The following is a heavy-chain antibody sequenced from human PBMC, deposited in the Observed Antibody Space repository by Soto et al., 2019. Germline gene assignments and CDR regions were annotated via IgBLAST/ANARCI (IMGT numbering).Heavy chain of an antibody. CDR3: AAVRQHYFDF. Sequence: QVQLQESGPGLVKPSQTLSLTCTVSGGSLSSGAYYWRWIRQHPGKGLEWIGYIYYSGSTYSNPSLKSRVAISVDKSKNQFSLKLSSVTAADTAVYYCAAVRQHYFDFWGQGTLVTVSS. J-gene: IGHJ4*02. CDR1: GGSLSSGAYY. V-gene: IGHV4-31*03. D-gene: IGHD1-1*01. CDR2: IYYSGST.